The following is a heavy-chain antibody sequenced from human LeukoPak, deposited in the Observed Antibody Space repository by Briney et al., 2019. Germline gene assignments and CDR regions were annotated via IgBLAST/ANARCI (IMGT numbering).Heavy chain of an antibody. J-gene: IGHJ4*02. V-gene: IGHV3-30*03. CDR1: GFIFGAFG. CDR2: ISYDGSNQ. CDR3: ARAQYSGNYSPFVY. D-gene: IGHD1-26*01. Sequence: PGGSLRLSCAASGFIFGAFGIHWVRQAPGKGMEWVAAISYDGSNQYYIDSVKGRFTVSRDNSKNTLYLQMNSLRADDTAVYYCARAQYSGNYSPFVYWGEGTLVTVSS.